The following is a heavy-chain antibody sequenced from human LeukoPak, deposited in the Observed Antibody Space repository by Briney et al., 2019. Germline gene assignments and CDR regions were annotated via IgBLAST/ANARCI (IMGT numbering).Heavy chain of an antibody. CDR3: ARDGQQQPFDY. CDR1: GYTFTGYY. V-gene: IGHV1-2*02. CDR2: IHPNSGGT. J-gene: IGHJ4*02. Sequence: EASVKVSCKASGYTFTGYYMHWVRQAPGQGLEWMGWIHPNSGGTNYAQKFQGRVTMTRDTSINTAYMELSRLRSDDTAIYYRARDGQQQPFDYWGQGTLVTVSS. D-gene: IGHD6-13*01.